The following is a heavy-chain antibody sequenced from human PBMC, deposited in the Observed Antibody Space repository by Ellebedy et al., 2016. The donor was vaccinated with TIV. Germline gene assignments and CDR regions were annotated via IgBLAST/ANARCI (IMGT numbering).Heavy chain of an antibody. CDR2: ISYDGTIE. V-gene: IGHV3-30-3*01. Sequence: GESLKISCAASGFTFTKYPMHWVRQVPGKGLEWVATISYDGTIEYYADSVKGRFTISRDNSKNTLFLKMSNMRAGDTAIFYCARDLQEYISSSYFDEWGQGTLVTVSS. J-gene: IGHJ4*02. CDR3: ARDLQEYISSSYFDE. CDR1: GFTFTKYP. D-gene: IGHD6-6*01.